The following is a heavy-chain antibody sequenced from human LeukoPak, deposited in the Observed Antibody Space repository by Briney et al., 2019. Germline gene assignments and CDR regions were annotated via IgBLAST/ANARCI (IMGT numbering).Heavy chain of an antibody. CDR2: INADNGNT. D-gene: IGHD2-2*01. Sequence: GASVKVSCKASGYTFTSYAMHWVRQAPGQRLEWMGWINADNGNTKYSQKFQGRVTITRDTSASTAYMELSSLRSEDTAVYYCARSWRIVVVPAAMANNWFDPWGQGTLVTVSS. V-gene: IGHV1-3*01. J-gene: IGHJ5*02. CDR1: GYTFTSYA. CDR3: ARSWRIVVVPAAMANNWFDP.